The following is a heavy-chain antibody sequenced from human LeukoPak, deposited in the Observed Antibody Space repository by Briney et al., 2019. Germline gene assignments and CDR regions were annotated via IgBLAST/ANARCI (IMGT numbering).Heavy chain of an antibody. CDR3: ARIPTWYYYYGMDV. J-gene: IGHJ6*02. V-gene: IGHV4-59*12. CDR2: IYYSGST. CDR1: GGSISSYY. Sequence: PSETLSLTCTVSGGSISSYYWSWIRQPPGKGLEWIGYIYYSGSTNYNPSLKSRVTISVDTSKNQFSLKLSSVTAADTAVYYCARIPTWYYYYGMDVWGQGTTVTVSS.